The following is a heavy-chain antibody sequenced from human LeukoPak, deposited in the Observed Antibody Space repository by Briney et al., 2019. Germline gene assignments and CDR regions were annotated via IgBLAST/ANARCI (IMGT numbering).Heavy chain of an antibody. D-gene: IGHD1-1*01. J-gene: IGHJ4*02. CDR2: INQSGTA. CDR1: GASFNAYY. CDR3: ARGQEEWERLQRAVHFDY. V-gene: IGHV4-34*01. Sequence: TSETLSLTCAVYGASFNAYYWSWIRQTPGKGLEWIGEINQSGTANYNPSLRSRATLSVDMSKNQFSLKLSSVTAADTAVYYCARGQEEWERLQRAVHFDYWGQGSLISVSS.